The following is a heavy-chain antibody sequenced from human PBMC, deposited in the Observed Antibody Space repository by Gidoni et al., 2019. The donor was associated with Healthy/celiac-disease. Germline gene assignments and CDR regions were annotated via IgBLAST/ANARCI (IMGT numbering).Heavy chain of an antibody. CDR2: ISGSGGST. CDR3: AKTPALSGYSYGGNGFDY. J-gene: IGHJ4*02. Sequence: EVQLLEAGGGLVQPGGSLRLSCAASGFTFSSYAMRWVRQAPGKGLEWVSAISGSGGSTYYADSVKGRFTISRDNAKNTLYLQMNSLRAEDTAVYYCAKTPALSGYSYGGNGFDYWGQGTLVTVSS. CDR1: GFTFSSYA. D-gene: IGHD5-18*01. V-gene: IGHV3-23*01.